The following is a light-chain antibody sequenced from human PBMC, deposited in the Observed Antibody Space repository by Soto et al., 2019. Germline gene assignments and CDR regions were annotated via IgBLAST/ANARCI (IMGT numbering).Light chain of an antibody. CDR1: SGHSNYA. Sequence: QLVLTQSPSASASLGASVKLTCTLSSGHSNYAIAWHQQQSEKGPRYLMKLNSDGSHSQGDGIPDRFSGSSSGAERYLTISRLKSEDEADYYCQTWGSGIVVFGGGTKLTVL. CDR2: LNSDGSH. CDR3: QTWGSGIVV. J-gene: IGLJ2*01. V-gene: IGLV4-69*01.